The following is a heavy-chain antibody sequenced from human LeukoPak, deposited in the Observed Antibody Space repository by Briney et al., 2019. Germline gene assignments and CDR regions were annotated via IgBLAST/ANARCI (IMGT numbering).Heavy chain of an antibody. CDR1: GFTFSSYA. V-gene: IGHV3-23*01. D-gene: IGHD6-19*01. CDR2: IFGSGGST. CDR3: AKTTTGYSSGRFPGWPVDY. J-gene: IGHJ4*02. Sequence: GSLRLSCAASGFTFSSYAMYWVRQAPGKGLEWVSGIFGSGGSTHYADSVKGRFTISRDNSKNTAYLQMNSLRAEDTAVYYCAKTTTGYSSGRFPGWPVDYWGQGTLVTVSS.